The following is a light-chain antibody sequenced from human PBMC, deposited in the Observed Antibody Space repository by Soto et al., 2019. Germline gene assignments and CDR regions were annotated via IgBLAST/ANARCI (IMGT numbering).Light chain of an antibody. J-gene: IGKJ1*01. Sequence: EIVLTQSPGILSLSPGERATLSCRASQSVINDFLAWYQQKPGQAPRLLIYGASTSATDVPDRFSGSGSGADFTLTISRLEPEDFAVYYCQQYGSSPPRTFGQWTKVE. CDR1: QSVINDF. CDR3: QQYGSSPPRT. V-gene: IGKV3-20*01. CDR2: GAS.